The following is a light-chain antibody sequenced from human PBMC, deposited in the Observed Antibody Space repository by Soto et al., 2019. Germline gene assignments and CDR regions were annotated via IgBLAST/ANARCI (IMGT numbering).Light chain of an antibody. CDR3: QQYNNWPRT. CDR1: QSINRN. J-gene: IGKJ1*01. CDR2: DAS. Sequence: EMVLTQSPATLSLSPGGRSTLSCRASQSINRNLAWYRQKPGQAPRLLIHDASNRATGIPARFSGSGSGTDFTLTISRLEPEDFAVYYCQQYNNWPRTFGQGTKGDIK. V-gene: IGKV3-11*01.